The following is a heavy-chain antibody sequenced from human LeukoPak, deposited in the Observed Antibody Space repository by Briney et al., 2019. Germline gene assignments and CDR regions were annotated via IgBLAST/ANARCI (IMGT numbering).Heavy chain of an antibody. J-gene: IGHJ4*02. CDR3: AKDKIWGEDYFDY. CDR2: ISYDGSNK. Sequence: AGGSLRLSCAASGFTFSSYAMHWVRQAPGKGLEWVAVISYDGSNKYYVDSVKGRFTISRDNSKNTLYLQMNSLRAEDTAVYYCAKDKIWGEDYFDYWGQGTLVTVSS. V-gene: IGHV3-30-3*01. CDR1: GFTFSSYA. D-gene: IGHD3-16*01.